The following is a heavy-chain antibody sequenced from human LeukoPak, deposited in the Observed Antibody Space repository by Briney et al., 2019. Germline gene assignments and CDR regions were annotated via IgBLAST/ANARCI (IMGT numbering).Heavy chain of an antibody. CDR1: GFTFSSYW. CDR2: IKQDGSEK. D-gene: IGHD2-2*01. V-gene: IGHV3-7*01. Sequence: GGTLRLSCAASGFTFSSYWMSWVRQAPGKGLEWVANIKQDGSEKYYVDSVKGRFTISRDNAKNSLYLQMNSLRAEDTAVYYCAVVPAAMLMDVWGKGTTVTISS. J-gene: IGHJ6*04. CDR3: AVVPAAMLMDV.